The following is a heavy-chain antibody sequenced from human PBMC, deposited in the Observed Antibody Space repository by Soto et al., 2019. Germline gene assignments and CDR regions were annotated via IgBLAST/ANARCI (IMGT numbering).Heavy chain of an antibody. V-gene: IGHV4-59*01. CDR3: ARDWGGYCSSTSCYGIRAFDI. Sequence: SETLSLTCTVSGGSISSYYWSWIRQPPGKGLEWIGYIYYSGSTNYNPSLKSRVTISVDTSKNQFSLKLSSVTAADTAVYYCARDWGGYCSSTSCYGIRAFDIWGQGTMVTVSS. D-gene: IGHD2-2*01. CDR1: GGSISSYY. CDR2: IYYSGST. J-gene: IGHJ3*02.